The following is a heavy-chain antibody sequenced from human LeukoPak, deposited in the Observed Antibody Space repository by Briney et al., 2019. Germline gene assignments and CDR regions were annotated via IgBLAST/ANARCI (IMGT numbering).Heavy chain of an antibody. V-gene: IGHV6-1*01. D-gene: IGHD3-3*01. J-gene: IGHJ3*02. CDR3: ARGYKYYDFWSGYRPDAFDI. Sequence: SQTLSLTCAISGDSVSSNSAAWNWIRQSPSRGLEWLGRTYYRAKGYNDYAVSVKSRITINPDTSKNQFSLQLNSVTPEDTALYYCARGYKYYDFWSGYRPDAFDIWGQGTMVTVSS. CDR2: TYYRAKGYN. CDR1: GDSVSSNSAA.